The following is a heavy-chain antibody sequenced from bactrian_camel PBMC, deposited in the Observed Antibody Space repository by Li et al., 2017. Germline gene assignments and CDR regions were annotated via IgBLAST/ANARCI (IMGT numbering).Heavy chain of an antibody. CDR3: AVLKDNYCRDY. CDR1: GYVFSRCG. J-gene: IGHJ4*01. V-gene: IGHV3S53*01. D-gene: IGHD3*01. CDR2: ITSGYLT. Sequence: HVQLVESGGGSVEAGGSLRLSCRASGYVFSRCGMAWYRQPPYKERELVSTITSGYLTTYADSVKGRFTISRDNGKNTLDLQMNNLKPEDTAVYYCAVLKDNYCRDYWGLGTQVTVS.